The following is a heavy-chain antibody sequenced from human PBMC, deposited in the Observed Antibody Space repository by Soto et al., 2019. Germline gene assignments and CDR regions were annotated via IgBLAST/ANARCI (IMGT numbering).Heavy chain of an antibody. V-gene: IGHV1-2*04. J-gene: IGHJ6*04. CDR2: INPKSGGT. CDR1: GYSFTDYH. D-gene: IGHD2-8*01. Sequence: QVQLVQSGAEVKKPGASVKVSCKASGYSFTDYHIHWVRQAPGQGLEWLGRINPKSGGTSTAQKLQGWVTMTTATPISTASMELTRLTADDTAIYYCARGDSTDCSNGVCSFFYNHDMDVWGKGTTVTVSS. CDR3: ARGDSTDCSNGVCSFFYNHDMDV.